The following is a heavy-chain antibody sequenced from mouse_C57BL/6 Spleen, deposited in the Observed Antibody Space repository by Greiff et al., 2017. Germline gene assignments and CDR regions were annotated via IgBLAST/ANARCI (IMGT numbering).Heavy chain of an antibody. CDR1: GYTFTSYT. CDR2: INPTSGYT. CDR3: AKFNPYYFDY. V-gene: IGHV1-4*01. J-gene: IGHJ2*01. Sequence: QVQLKQPGAELARPGASVKLSCKASGYTFTSYTMHWVKQRPGQGLEWIGYINPTSGYTKYNQKFKDKATLTADKSSSTAYMQLSSLTSEDSAVYYCAKFNPYYFDYWGQGTTLTVSS.